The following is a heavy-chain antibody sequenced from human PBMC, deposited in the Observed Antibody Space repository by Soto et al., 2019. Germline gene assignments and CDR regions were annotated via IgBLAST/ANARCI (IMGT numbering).Heavy chain of an antibody. CDR2: ISVYKGNT. D-gene: IGHD3-22*01. CDR1: GYTFTSYG. J-gene: IGHJ4*02. CDR3: ARDRNRKCNDTHTDSSDY. Sequence: QVQLVQSGGEVKKTGASVRVSCKTSGYTFTSYGITWVRQVPGQGLEWMAWISVYKGNTYYARKFQGRATLTTDRFTATAYMDLTNLTSDEAAVYYCARDRNRKCNDTHTDSSDYWGQGTLVTV. V-gene: IGHV1-18*01.